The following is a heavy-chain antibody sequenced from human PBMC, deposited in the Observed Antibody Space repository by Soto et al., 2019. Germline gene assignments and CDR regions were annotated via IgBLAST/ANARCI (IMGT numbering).Heavy chain of an antibody. Sequence: QVQLVESGGGVVQPGRSLRLSCAASGFTFSSYAMHLVRQAPGKGLEWVAVISYDGSNKYYADSVKGRFTISRDNSKNTLYLQMNSLRAEDTAVYYCARPGDYYDSSGYYYPFDYWGQGTLVTVSS. CDR3: ARPGDYYDSSGYYYPFDY. V-gene: IGHV3-30-3*01. D-gene: IGHD3-22*01. J-gene: IGHJ4*02. CDR2: ISYDGSNK. CDR1: GFTFSSYA.